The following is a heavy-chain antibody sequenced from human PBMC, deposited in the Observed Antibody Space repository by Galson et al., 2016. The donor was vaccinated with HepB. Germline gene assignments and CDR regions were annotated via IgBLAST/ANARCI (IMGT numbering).Heavy chain of an antibody. J-gene: IGHJ5*02. V-gene: IGHV4-59*01. CDR1: GGSTSTYY. D-gene: IGHD1-14*01. Sequence: SETLSLTCTVSGGSTSTYYWSWIRQPPGKGLEWIGYTYNSGSAKYNPSLKSRVTMSIDTSKNEFSLKLSSVTAADTALYYCARHHAGWFDPWGQGILVTVSS. CDR2: TYNSGSA. CDR3: ARHHAGWFDP.